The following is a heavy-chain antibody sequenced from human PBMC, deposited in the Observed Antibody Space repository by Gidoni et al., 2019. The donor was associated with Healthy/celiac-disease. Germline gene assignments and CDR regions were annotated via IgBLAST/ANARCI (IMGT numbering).Heavy chain of an antibody. V-gene: IGHV3-7*01. J-gene: IGHJ5*02. CDR2: IKQDGSEK. Sequence: EVQLLESGGGLVQPGVSLRLSCAASGFTFSSYWMSWVRQAPGKGLEWVANIKQDGSEKYYVDSVKGRFTISRDNAKNSLYLQMNSLRAEDTAVYYCARVLRFLEWPSPPANWFDPWGQGTLVTVSS. CDR1: GFTFSSYW. CDR3: ARVLRFLEWPSPPANWFDP. D-gene: IGHD3-3*01.